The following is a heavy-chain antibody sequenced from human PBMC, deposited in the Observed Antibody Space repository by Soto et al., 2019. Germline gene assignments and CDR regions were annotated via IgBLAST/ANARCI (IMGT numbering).Heavy chain of an antibody. V-gene: IGHV1-3*01. D-gene: IGHD6-6*01. Sequence: VASVKVSCKASGYAFTSYAMHWVRQAPGQRLEWMGWINAGNGNTKYSQKFQGRVTITRDTSASTAYMELSSLRSEDTAVYYCARDVVEQLVANGYYYYYMEVWGKGTPVTVSS. CDR1: GYAFTSYA. J-gene: IGHJ6*03. CDR2: INAGNGNT. CDR3: ARDVVEQLVANGYYYYYMEV.